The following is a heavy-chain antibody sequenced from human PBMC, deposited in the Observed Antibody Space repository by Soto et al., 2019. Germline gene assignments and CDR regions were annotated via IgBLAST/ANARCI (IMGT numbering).Heavy chain of an antibody. D-gene: IGHD2-8*01. CDR1: GYSKTGDF. J-gene: IGHJ3*02. CDR2: INPNSGGT. Sequence: VEACSKASGYSKTGDFVGWRLHNQKKELEWMGWINPNSGGTNYAKKFQGWVTMTRDTCISTAYMELSRLRGYDTAVYYCARALRGDAIVVFDILGQGTIVTVSS. CDR3: ARALRGDAIVVFDI. V-gene: IGHV1-2*04.